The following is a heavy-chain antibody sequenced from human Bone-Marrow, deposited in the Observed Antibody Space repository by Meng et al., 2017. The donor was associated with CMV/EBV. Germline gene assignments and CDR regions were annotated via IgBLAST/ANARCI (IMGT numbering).Heavy chain of an antibody. CDR2: IYNGVNT. J-gene: IGHJ3*02. CDR1: GFRIGDYG. V-gene: IGHV3-66*02. Sequence: GGSLRLSCTTRGFRIGDYGMSWVRQAPGKGLEWAPLIYNGVNTFHADSVKGRFTISIDASRNTLYLQMSSLRPEDTAVYYCARPHSGAYPWAFDIWGQGTLVTVSS. CDR3: ARPHSGAYPWAFDI. D-gene: IGHD1-26*01.